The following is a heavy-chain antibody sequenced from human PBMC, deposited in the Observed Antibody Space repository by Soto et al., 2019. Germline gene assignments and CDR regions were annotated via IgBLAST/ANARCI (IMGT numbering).Heavy chain of an antibody. D-gene: IGHD5-12*01. V-gene: IGHV4-39*01. CDR1: GGSISSSSYY. Sequence: PSETLSLTCTVSGGSISSSSYYWGWIRQPPGKGLEWIGSIYYSGSTYYNPSLKSRVTISVDTSKNQISLKLRSVTAADTAVYYCASPGYSGYDLASGAFDIWGQGTMVTVSS. J-gene: IGHJ3*02. CDR2: IYYSGST. CDR3: ASPGYSGYDLASGAFDI.